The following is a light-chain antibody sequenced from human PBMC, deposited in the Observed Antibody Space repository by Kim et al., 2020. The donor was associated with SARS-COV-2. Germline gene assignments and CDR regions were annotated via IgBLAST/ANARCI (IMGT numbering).Light chain of an antibody. CDR3: SSYTSSSTLV. V-gene: IGLV2-14*04. CDR1: RSDVVGYNY. CDR2: DVS. J-gene: IGLJ2*01. Sequence: GQSITISCTGTRSDVVGYNYVSWYQQHPGKAPKLMIYDVSKRPSGVSNRFSGSKSGNTASLTISGLQAEDEADYYCSSYTSSSTLVFGGGTQLTVL.